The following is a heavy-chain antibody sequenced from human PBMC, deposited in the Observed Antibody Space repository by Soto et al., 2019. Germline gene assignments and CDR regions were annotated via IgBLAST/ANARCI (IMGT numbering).Heavy chain of an antibody. Sequence: GGSLRLSCAASGFTVSSNYMSWVRQAPGKGLEWVSVIYSGGSTYYADSVKGRFTISRHNSKNTLYLQMNSLRAEDTAVYYCARHDLLDYYYMDVWGKGTTVTVSS. CDR2: IYSGGST. CDR3: ARHDLLDYYYMDV. D-gene: IGHD2-15*01. CDR1: GFTVSSNY. J-gene: IGHJ6*03. V-gene: IGHV3-53*04.